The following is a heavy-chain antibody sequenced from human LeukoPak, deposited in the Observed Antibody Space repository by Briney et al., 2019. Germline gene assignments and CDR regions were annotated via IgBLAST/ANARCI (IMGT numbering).Heavy chain of an antibody. Sequence: SETLSLTCTVSGGSISTSDYSWGWIRQPPGKGLEWLDTIYYNGGAHYTVSLKSRVTISVDTSKNQFSLRLNSVTAADTAVYYCARLPQPSDILTAYANSFDYWGQGSLVTVSS. CDR2: IYYNGGA. D-gene: IGHD3-9*01. V-gene: IGHV4-39*01. J-gene: IGHJ4*02. CDR3: ARLPQPSDILTAYANSFDY. CDR1: GGSISTSDYS.